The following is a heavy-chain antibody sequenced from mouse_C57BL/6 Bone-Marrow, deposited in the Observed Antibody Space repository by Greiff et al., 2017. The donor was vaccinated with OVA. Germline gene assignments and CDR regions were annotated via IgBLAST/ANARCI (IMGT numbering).Heavy chain of an antibody. Sequence: VKLMESGPELVKPGASVKISCKASGYAFSSSWMNWVKQRPGKGLEWIGRIYPGDGDTNYNGKFKGKATLTADKSSSTAYMQLSSLTSEDSAVYFCAREGFAYWGQGTLVTVSA. V-gene: IGHV1-82*01. CDR1: GYAFSSSW. CDR2: IYPGDGDT. J-gene: IGHJ3*01. CDR3: AREGFAY.